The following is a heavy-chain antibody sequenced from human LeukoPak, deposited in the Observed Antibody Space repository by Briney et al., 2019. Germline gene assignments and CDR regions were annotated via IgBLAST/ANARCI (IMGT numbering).Heavy chain of an antibody. CDR2: INPNSGGT. CDR3: ARVTPRVAAAGASLWY. V-gene: IGHV1-2*02. Sequence: ASVKVSCKASGYTFTGYYMHWVRQAPGQGLEWMGWINPNSGGTNYAQKFQGRVTMTRDTSISTAYMELSRLRSDDMAVYYCARVTPRVAAAGASLWYWGQGTLATVSS. CDR1: GYTFTGYY. D-gene: IGHD6-13*01. J-gene: IGHJ4*02.